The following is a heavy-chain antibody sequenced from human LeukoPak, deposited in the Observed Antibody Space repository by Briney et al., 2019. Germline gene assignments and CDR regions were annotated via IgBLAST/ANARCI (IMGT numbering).Heavy chain of an antibody. J-gene: IGHJ6*03. CDR2: IIPIFGTA. D-gene: IGHD1-7*01. CDR1: GGTFSSYA. Sequence: ASVKVSCKASGGTFSSYAISWVRQAPGQGLEWMGGIIPIFGTANYAQKFQGRVTITADESTSTAYMELSSLRSEDTAVYYCARALTGTILPYYYYMDVWGKGTTVTVSS. V-gene: IGHV1-69*13. CDR3: ARALTGTILPYYYYMDV.